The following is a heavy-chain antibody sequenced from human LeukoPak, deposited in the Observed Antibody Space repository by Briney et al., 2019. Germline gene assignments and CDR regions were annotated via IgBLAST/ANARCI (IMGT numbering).Heavy chain of an antibody. CDR3: ARGPDYDFWSGYFAY. V-gene: IGHV4-31*03. Sequence: PSQTLSLTCTVSGGSISSGGYYWSWIRQHPGKGLEWIGYIYYSGSTYYNPSLKSRVTISVDTSKNQFSLKLSSVTAADTAVYYCARGPDYDFWSGYFAYWGQGTLVTVSS. D-gene: IGHD3-3*01. CDR1: GGSISSGGYY. J-gene: IGHJ4*02. CDR2: IYYSGST.